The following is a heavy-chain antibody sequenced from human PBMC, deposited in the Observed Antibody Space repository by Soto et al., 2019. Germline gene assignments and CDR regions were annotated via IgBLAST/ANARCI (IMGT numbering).Heavy chain of an antibody. CDR1: GFTFSSYW. CDR3: ARDPSIVLVPAATYYYYYYGMDV. D-gene: IGHD2-2*01. J-gene: IGHJ6*02. CDR2: IKQDGSEK. V-gene: IGHV3-7*01. Sequence: EVQLVESGGGLVQPGGSLRLSCAASGFTFSSYWMSWVRQAPGKGLEWVANIKQDGSEKYYVDSVKGRFTISRDNAKNSLYLQMNSLRAEDKAVYYCARDPSIVLVPAATYYYYYYGMDVWGQGTTVTVSS.